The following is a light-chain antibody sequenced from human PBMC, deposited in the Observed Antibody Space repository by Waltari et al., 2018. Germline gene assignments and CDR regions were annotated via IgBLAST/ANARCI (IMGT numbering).Light chain of an antibody. CDR2: RTS. J-gene: IGKJ4*01. CDR3: QQATSLPPT. Sequence: IQMTQSPSSVSVSVGDTVTINCRASRGVSGWLAWYQQKPGKAPNLLIYRTSDLHTGVPSRFSGSGSETEFTLTISGLQPEDFATYYCQQATSLPPTFGGGTKVEI. CDR1: RGVSGW. V-gene: IGKV1-12*01.